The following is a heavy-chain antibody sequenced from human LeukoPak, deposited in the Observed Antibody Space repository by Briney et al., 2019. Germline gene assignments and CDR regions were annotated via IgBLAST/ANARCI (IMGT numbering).Heavy chain of an antibody. V-gene: IGHV1-24*01. D-gene: IGHD5-18*01. J-gene: IGHJ4*02. Sequence: ASVKVSCKASGYTFTSYVISWLRQPPGKGPEWLGGSDPEDGERIYAQMFQGRVTMTEDTSIDTAYMELSSLRSEDTAVYYCVTGFTTMAVDYFDYWGQGTLVTVSP. CDR3: VTGFTTMAVDYFDY. CDR1: GYTFTSYV. CDR2: SDPEDGER.